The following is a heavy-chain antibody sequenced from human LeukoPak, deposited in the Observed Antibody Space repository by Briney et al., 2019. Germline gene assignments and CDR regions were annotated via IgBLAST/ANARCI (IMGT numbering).Heavy chain of an antibody. CDR1: EFTFSSYW. CDR2: IKQDGSEK. CDR3: ARSPPEANYYDSSGFDY. Sequence: GGSLRLSCAASEFTFSSYWMSWVRQAPGKGLEWVANIKQDGSEKYYVDSVKGRFTISRDNAKNSLYLQMNSLRAEDTAVYYCARSPPEANYYDSSGFDYWGQGTLVTVSS. V-gene: IGHV3-7*01. J-gene: IGHJ4*02. D-gene: IGHD3-22*01.